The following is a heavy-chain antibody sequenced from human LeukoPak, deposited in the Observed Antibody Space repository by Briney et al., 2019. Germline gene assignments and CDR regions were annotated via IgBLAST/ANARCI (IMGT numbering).Heavy chain of an antibody. V-gene: IGHV4-34*01. CDR3: ARYSYDRSGYHYFFDY. D-gene: IGHD3-22*01. CDR1: GGSFSGYY. Sequence: SETLSLTCAVYGGSFSGYYWSWIRQPPGKGLEWIGEINHSGSTNYNPSLKSRVAISIDTSKNQFSLKLSSVTAADTALYYCARYSYDRSGYHYFFDYWGQGTLVTVSS. CDR2: INHSGST. J-gene: IGHJ4*02.